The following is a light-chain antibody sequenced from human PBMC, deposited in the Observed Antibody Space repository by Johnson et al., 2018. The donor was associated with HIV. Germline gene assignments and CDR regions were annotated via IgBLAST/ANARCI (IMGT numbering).Light chain of an antibody. CDR3: GTWDSSLSAYV. V-gene: IGLV1-51*02. CDR1: SSNIGNNF. J-gene: IGLJ1*01. CDR2: ANN. Sequence: QSVLTQPPSVSAAPGQKVTISCSGSSSNIGNNFVSWYQQLPGTAPKLLIYANNKRPSGIADRFSGSKSGTSATLGITGLPTGDEADYYCGTWDSSLSAYVFGTGTKVTVL.